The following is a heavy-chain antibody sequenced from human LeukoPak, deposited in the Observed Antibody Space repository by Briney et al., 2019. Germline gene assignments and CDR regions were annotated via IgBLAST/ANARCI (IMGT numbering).Heavy chain of an antibody. Sequence: GGSLRLSCAASGFTVSSNYMSWVRQAPGKGLEWVSVIYSGGSTYYADSVKGRFTISRDNSKNTLYLQMNSLRAEDTAVYYCARDDSSSSGFDYWGQGTLVTVSS. CDR1: GFTVSSNY. CDR2: IYSGGST. J-gene: IGHJ4*02. CDR3: ARDDSSSSGFDY. D-gene: IGHD6-6*01. V-gene: IGHV3-53*05.